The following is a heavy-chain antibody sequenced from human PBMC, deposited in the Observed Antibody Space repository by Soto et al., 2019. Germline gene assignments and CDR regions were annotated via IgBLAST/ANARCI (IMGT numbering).Heavy chain of an antibody. Sequence: LSLTCTVSGGSVSSGSYYWSWIRQPPGKGLEWIGYIYYSGSTNYNPSLKSRVTISVDTSKNQFSLKLSSVTAADTAVYYCARVSFYYGSGSYYNTYWGQGTLVTVSS. J-gene: IGHJ4*02. CDR3: ARVSFYYGSGSYYNTY. D-gene: IGHD3-10*01. V-gene: IGHV4-61*01. CDR2: IYYSGST. CDR1: GGSVSSGSYY.